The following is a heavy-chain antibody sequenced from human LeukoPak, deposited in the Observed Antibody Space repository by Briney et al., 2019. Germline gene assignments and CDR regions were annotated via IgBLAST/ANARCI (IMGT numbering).Heavy chain of an antibody. Sequence: SVKVSCKASGGTFSSYAISWVRQAPGQGLEWMGGIIPIFGTANYAQKFQGRVTITADESTSTAYMELSSLRSEDTAVYYCARDGYSSSSFDYWGQGTLVTVSS. CDR2: IIPIFGTA. V-gene: IGHV1-69*13. D-gene: IGHD6-6*01. CDR1: GGTFSSYA. J-gene: IGHJ4*02. CDR3: ARDGYSSSSFDY.